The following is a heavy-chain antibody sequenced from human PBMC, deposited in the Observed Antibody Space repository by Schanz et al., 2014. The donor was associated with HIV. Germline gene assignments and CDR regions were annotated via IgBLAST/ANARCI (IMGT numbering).Heavy chain of an antibody. CDR3: VKRGSEASSNTWFADS. J-gene: IGHJ4*02. CDR1: GFAVSGNY. CDR2: LYNGGDT. Sequence: EVQLVESGGGLIQPGGSRRLSCAASGFAVSGNYMSWVRQAPGKGLEWVSTLYNGGDTYYADSVKGRFTISRDNSKNTLYLQMSSLRAEDTAVYYCVKRGSEASSNTWFADSWGQGTLVTVSS. D-gene: IGHD3-10*01. V-gene: IGHV3-53*01.